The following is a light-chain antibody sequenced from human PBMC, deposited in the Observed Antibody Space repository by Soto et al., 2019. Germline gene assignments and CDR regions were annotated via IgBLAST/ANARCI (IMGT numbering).Light chain of an antibody. V-gene: IGLV2-14*01. J-gene: IGLJ1*01. CDR1: SSDVGGYNF. CDR2: EVS. Sequence: QSVLTQPASVSGSPGQSITISCTGTSSDVGGYNFVSWYQQLPDKAPKLMIFEVSNRPSGVSHRFSGSKSGNTASLTISGLLAQDEADYYCTSYTTSSTLVFGTGTKLTVL. CDR3: TSYTTSSTLV.